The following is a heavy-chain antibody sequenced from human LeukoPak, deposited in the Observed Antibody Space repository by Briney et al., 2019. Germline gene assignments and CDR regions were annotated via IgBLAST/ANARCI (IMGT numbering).Heavy chain of an antibody. Sequence: PAEPLSLTCTVSGRSISRYYGMWMRQPPGKGLEGIGYIYYSGSTNYNPSLKSRVTISVDTSKKQFYLKLRSVNAADTAVYYCARDLQYNWNSHDAFDIWGQGTMVTVSS. CDR1: GRSISRYY. CDR3: ARDLQYNWNSHDAFDI. D-gene: IGHD1-7*01. CDR2: IYYSGST. V-gene: IGHV4-59*01. J-gene: IGHJ3*02.